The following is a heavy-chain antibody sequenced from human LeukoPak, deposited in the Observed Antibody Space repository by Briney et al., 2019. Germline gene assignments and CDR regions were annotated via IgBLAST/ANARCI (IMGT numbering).Heavy chain of an antibody. Sequence: SEXLSLTYAVYGGSFSGYYWSWLRQPPGKGVEWIGEINHSGSTKYNPSLTSRVTISVDTSKNQFSLKLSSVPAADTAVYYCARGGLNARITMIVVAKPGPFDIWGQGTMVTVSS. V-gene: IGHV4-34*01. D-gene: IGHD3-22*01. CDR2: INHSGST. CDR3: ARGGLNARITMIVVAKPGPFDI. J-gene: IGHJ3*02. CDR1: GGSFSGYY.